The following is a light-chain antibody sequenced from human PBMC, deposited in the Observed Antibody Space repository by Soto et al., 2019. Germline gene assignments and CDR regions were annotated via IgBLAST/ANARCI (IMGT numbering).Light chain of an antibody. V-gene: IGKV3-15*01. J-gene: IGKJ4*01. CDR1: QSVSSN. Sequence: EIVMTQSPATLSVSPGEGATLSCRASQSVSSNLAWYKQKPGQAPRLLIYGASTRATGVPARFSGSGSGTEFTLTISSLQSEDFAVYYCQQYNNWPPLTFGGGTKVEIK. CDR2: GAS. CDR3: QQYNNWPPLT.